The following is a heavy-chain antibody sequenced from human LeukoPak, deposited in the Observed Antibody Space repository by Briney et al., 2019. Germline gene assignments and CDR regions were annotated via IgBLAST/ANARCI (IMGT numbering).Heavy chain of an antibody. CDR2: IHSSGTT. D-gene: IGHD6-13*01. Sequence: PSETLSLTCTVSGGSISSYYWSWIRQPPGKGLEWMGYIHSSGTTNYSPSLKSRITMSLDTSKNQFSLRLRSVTAADTAMYCARATYISSRASQLGYWGQGTLVTVSS. V-gene: IGHV4-59*01. CDR3: ARATYISSRASQLGY. J-gene: IGHJ4*02. CDR1: GGSISSYY.